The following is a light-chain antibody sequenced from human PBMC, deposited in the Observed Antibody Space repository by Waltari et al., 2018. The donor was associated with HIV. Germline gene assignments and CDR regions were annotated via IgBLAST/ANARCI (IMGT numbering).Light chain of an antibody. V-gene: IGLV3-25*03. CDR1: VLPDQY. Sequence: SSELIQPPSQSVSPGQTARIPCSGDVLPDQYVYWYQQRPGQAPLLVIYKDHVWPSGIPERFSGSSSGTKATLTITGVQPEDEADYYCQSGDKGRTHSVVFGGGTKLTVL. J-gene: IGLJ2*01. CDR2: KDH. CDR3: QSGDKGRTHSVV.